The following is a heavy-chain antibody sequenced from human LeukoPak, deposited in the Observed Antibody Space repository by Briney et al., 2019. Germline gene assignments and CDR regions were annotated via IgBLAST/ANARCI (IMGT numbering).Heavy chain of an antibody. CDR2: INPNNGDT. CDR1: GYTFTGYY. Sequence: ASVKVSCKASGYTFTGYYIHWVRQAPGQGLEWMGWINPNNGDTHFAQKFQGRVTMTEDTSTDTAYMELSSLRSEDTAVYYCAGTYYDILTGYPHRAYYYYGMDVWGQGTTVTVSS. CDR3: AGTYYDILTGYPHRAYYYYGMDV. J-gene: IGHJ6*02. V-gene: IGHV1-2*02. D-gene: IGHD3-9*01.